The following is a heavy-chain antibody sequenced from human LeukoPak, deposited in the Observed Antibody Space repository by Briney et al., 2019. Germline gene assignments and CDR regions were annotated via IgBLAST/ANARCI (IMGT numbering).Heavy chain of an antibody. Sequence: NSSETLSLTCTVSGGSISTYCWSWIRQPPGKGLEWIGNIYYSGSTNYNPSLKSRVTISVDTSNNQFSLKLSSVTAADTAVYYCATAAKGGMVGATYYFEYWGQGALVTVSS. J-gene: IGHJ4*02. D-gene: IGHD1-26*01. CDR3: ATAAKGGMVGATYYFEY. V-gene: IGHV4-59*08. CDR1: GGSISTYC. CDR2: IYYSGST.